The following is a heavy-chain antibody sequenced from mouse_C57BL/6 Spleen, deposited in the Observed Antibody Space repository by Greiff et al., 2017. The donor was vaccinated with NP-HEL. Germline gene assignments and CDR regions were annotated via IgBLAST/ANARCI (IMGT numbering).Heavy chain of an antibody. J-gene: IGHJ1*03. Sequence: VKLVESGPGLVQPSQSLSITCTVSGFSLTSYGVHWVRQSPGKGLEWLGVIWSGGSTDYNAAFISRLSISKDNSKSQVFFKMNSLQADDTAIYYCARTRLYYGSSPYFDVWGTGTTVTVSS. CDR1: GFSLTSYG. CDR3: ARTRLYYGSSPYFDV. V-gene: IGHV2-2*01. D-gene: IGHD1-1*01. CDR2: IWSGGST.